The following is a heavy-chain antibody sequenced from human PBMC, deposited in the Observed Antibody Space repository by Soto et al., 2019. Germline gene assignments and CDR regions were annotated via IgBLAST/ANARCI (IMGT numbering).Heavy chain of an antibody. V-gene: IGHV4-30-4*01. CDR1: GGSIGSGDYY. Sequence: SETLSLTCTVSGGSIGSGDYYWSWIRQPPGKGLEWIGYIYYSGSTYYNPSLKSRVTISVDTSKNQFSLKLSSVTAADTAVYYCARDHGYCSSTSCYTHFDYWGQGTLVTVSS. CDR3: ARDHGYCSSTSCYTHFDY. D-gene: IGHD2-2*02. CDR2: IYYSGST. J-gene: IGHJ4*02.